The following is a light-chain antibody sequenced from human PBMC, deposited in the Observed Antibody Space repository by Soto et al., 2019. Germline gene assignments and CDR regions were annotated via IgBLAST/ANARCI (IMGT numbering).Light chain of an antibody. CDR1: QSISNW. CDR2: KAS. V-gene: IGKV1-5*03. J-gene: IGKJ4*01. Sequence: DIQMTQSPSTLSASVGDRVTITCRASQSISNWLAWYQQKPGKAPQLLIYKASSLQGGVPSRFSGSGAWTEFTLTSSSLKLEDFATYYGQQYDSYSTFGGGTKVEIK. CDR3: QQYDSYST.